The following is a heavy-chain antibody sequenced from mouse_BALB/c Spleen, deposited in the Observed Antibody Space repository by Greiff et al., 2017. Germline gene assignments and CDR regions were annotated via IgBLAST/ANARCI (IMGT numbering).Heavy chain of an antibody. J-gene: IGHJ2*01. CDR2: ISSGGSYT. V-gene: IGHV5-9-4*01. CDR1: GFTFSSYA. Sequence: EVKLVESGGGLVKPGGSLKLSCAASGFTFSSYAMSWVRQSPEKRLEWVAEISSGGSYTYYPDTVTGRFTISRDNAKNTLYLEMSSLRSEDTAMYYCARGSFHYFDYWGQGTTLTVSS. CDR3: ARGSFHYFDY.